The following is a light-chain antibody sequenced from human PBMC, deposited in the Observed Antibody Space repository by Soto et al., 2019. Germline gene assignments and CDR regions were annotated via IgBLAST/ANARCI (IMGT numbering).Light chain of an antibody. CDR2: LNSDGSH. V-gene: IGLV4-69*01. CDR1: SGHSSYA. J-gene: IGLJ2*01. CDR3: QTWGTGIQV. Sequence: QSVLTQSPSASASLGASVKLTCTLSSGHSSYAIAWHQQQPEKGPRYLMKLNSDGSHSKGDGIPDRYTGSSSGAERYLTISSLQSEDEADYYCQTWGTGIQVFGGGTKDTV.